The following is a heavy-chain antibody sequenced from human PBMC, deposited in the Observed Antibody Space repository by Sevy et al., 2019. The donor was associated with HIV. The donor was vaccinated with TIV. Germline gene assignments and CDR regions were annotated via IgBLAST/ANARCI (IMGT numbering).Heavy chain of an antibody. Sequence: GGSLRLSCAVSGFTLTNEFFSWVRQAPGKGLEWVAVISYDGINTYYADSVKGRFTISRDNSRNTLYLQVNSLRAEDTAIYYCARGSRSLWFGETFDYWGQGTLVTVSS. D-gene: IGHD3-10*01. CDR3: ARGSRSLWFGETFDY. V-gene: IGHV3-30-3*01. CDR2: ISYDGINT. CDR1: GFTLTNEF. J-gene: IGHJ4*02.